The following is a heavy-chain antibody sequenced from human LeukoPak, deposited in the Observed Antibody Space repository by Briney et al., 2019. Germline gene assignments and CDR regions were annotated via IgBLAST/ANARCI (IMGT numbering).Heavy chain of an antibody. D-gene: IGHD3-22*01. J-gene: IGHJ4*02. CDR3: ARDRRGNSGYYTNFDY. Sequence: ASVKVSCKASGYTFTSYYMHWVRQAPGQGLEWMGIINPSGGSTSYAQKFQGRVTMTRDTSTSTVYMELSSLRSEDTAVYYCARDRRGNSGYYTNFDYWGQGTLVTVSS. CDR1: GYTFTSYY. V-gene: IGHV1-46*01. CDR2: INPSGGST.